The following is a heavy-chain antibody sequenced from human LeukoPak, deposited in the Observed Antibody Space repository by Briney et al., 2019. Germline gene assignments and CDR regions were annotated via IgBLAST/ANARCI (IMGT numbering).Heavy chain of an antibody. CDR1: GFTFSSYW. CDR2: INSDESTT. D-gene: IGHD1-26*01. V-gene: IGHV3-74*01. Sequence: PGGSLRLSCAASGFTFSSYWMHWVRQAPGKGLVWVSRINSDESTTTYADSVKGRFTISRDNAKNTLYPLMNSLRAEDTAVYYCVRVKVGSWDWFDPWGQGTLVTVSS. J-gene: IGHJ5*02. CDR3: VRVKVGSWDWFDP.